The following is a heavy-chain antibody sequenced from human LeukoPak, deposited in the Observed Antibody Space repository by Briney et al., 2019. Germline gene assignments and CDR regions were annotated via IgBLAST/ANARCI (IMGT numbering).Heavy chain of an antibody. CDR3: ASNRKGSGWDFDY. CDR2: ISSSSSII. CDR1: GFTFNTYA. V-gene: IGHV3-48*04. Sequence: PGGSLRLSCAASGFTFNTYAMNWIRQAPGKGLEWVSFISSSSSIIHYADSVKGRFTISRNNAKNSLYLQMNSLRAEDTAVYYWASNRKGSGWDFDYWGQGTLVTTSS. J-gene: IGHJ4*02. D-gene: IGHD6-19*01.